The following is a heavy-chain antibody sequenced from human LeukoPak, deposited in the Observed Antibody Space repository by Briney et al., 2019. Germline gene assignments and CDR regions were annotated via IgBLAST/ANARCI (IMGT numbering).Heavy chain of an antibody. CDR3: ARGHCSGGSCYVFDY. CDR1: GFTFSSYS. V-gene: IGHV3-21*01. Sequence: GGSLRLSCAASGFTFSSYSMNWVRQAPGKGLEWVSSISSSSSYIYYADSMKGRFTISRDNDKNSLYLQMNSLRAEDTAVYYCARGHCSGGSCYVFDYWGQGTLVTVS. CDR2: ISSSSSYI. J-gene: IGHJ4*02. D-gene: IGHD2-15*01.